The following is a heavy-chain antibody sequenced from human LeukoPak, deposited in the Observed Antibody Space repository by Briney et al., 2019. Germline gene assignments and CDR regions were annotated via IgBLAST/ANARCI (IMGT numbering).Heavy chain of an antibody. CDR1: GFTFSSYS. D-gene: IGHD3-16*01. CDR3: RGGRNHGFDI. V-gene: IGHV3-48*04. J-gene: IGHJ3*02. CDR2: ISSSSSTI. Sequence: GGSLRLSCAASGFTFSSYSMNWVRQAPGKGLERVSYISSSSSTIYYADSVKGRFTISRDNAKNALDLQLSSLGAEDTAVYCARGGRNHGFDIWGQGTTVTVSS.